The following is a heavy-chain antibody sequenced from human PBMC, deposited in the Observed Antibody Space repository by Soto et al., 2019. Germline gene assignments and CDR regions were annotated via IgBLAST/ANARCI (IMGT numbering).Heavy chain of an antibody. CDR2: IIPIFGTA. V-gene: IGHV1-69*13. CDR1: GGTFSSYA. CDR3: ARDGGGYVSYYYYGMDV. D-gene: IGHD5-12*01. J-gene: IGHJ6*02. Sequence: SVKVSCKASGGTFSSYAISWVRQAPGQGLEWMGGIIPIFGTANYAQKFQGRVTITADESTSTAYVELSSLRSEDTAVYYCARDGGGYVSYYYYGMDVWGQGTTVTVSS.